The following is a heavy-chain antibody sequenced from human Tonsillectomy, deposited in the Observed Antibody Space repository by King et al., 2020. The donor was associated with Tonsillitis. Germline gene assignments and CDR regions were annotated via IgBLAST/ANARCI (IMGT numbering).Heavy chain of an antibody. CDR2: IYYSGSS. D-gene: IGHD4-11*01. J-gene: IGHJ4*02. V-gene: IGHV4-31*03. CDR1: NGSISSGGYY. CDR3: ARFRGRSDYSTDY. Sequence: VPLQESGPGLVKPSQTLSLTCTVSNGSISSGGYYWGWIRQHPGKGLEWIGYIYYSGSSYYNPSLESRVTMSVDSAGNQFSLSLSSVTAADTAVYYCARFRGRSDYSTDYWGQGTLVTVSS.